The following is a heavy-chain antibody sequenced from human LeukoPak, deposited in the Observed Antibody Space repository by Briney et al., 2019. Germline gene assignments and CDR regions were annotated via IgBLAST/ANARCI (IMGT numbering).Heavy chain of an antibody. Sequence: SETLSLTCTVSGGSISSTSYYWGWIRQPPGKGLEWIGSIYYSGSTYYNPSLKSRVTISVDTSKNQFSLKLSSVTAADTAVYYCARSSGYSSSGGLNWFDTWGQGTLVTVSS. V-gene: IGHV4-39*01. J-gene: IGHJ5*02. CDR1: GGSISSTSYY. D-gene: IGHD6-13*01. CDR2: IYYSGST. CDR3: ARSSGYSSSGGLNWFDT.